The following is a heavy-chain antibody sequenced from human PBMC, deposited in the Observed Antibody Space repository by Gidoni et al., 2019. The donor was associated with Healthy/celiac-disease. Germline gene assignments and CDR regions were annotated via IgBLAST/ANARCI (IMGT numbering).Heavy chain of an antibody. V-gene: IGHV3-33*01. CDR3: AREEMTTSLDY. Sequence: QVQLGESGGGGVQPGRSLRLSCAASGFTFSSYGMHWVRQAPGKGLEWVAVIWYDGSNKYYADSVKGRFTISRDNSKNTLYLQMNSLRAEDTAVYYCAREEMTTSLDYWGQGTLVTVSS. CDR2: IWYDGSNK. CDR1: GFTFSSYG. D-gene: IGHD4-17*01. J-gene: IGHJ4*02.